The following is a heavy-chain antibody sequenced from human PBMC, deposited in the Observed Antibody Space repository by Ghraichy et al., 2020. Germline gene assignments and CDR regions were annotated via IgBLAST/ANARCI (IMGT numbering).Heavy chain of an antibody. CDR1: GYTLTELS. V-gene: IGHV1-24*01. D-gene: IGHD2-8*01. J-gene: IGHJ6*02. CDR3: ATPSMRINYYGMDV. CDR2: FDPEDGET. Sequence: ASVKVSCKVSGYTLTELSMHWVRQAPGKGLEWMGGFDPEDGETIYAQKFQGRVTMTEDTSTDTAYMELRSLRSEDTAVYYCATPSMRINYYGMDVWGQGTTVTVSS.